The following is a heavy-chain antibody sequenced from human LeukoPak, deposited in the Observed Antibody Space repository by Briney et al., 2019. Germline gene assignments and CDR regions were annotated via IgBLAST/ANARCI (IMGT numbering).Heavy chain of an antibody. CDR1: GFTFSGYG. V-gene: IGHV3-30*02. D-gene: IGHD4-17*01. CDR2: IRYDGSNK. Sequence: PGGSLRLSCAASGFTFSGYGMHWVRQAPGKGLEWVAFIRYDGSNKYYADSVKGRFTISRDNSKNTLYLQMNSLRAEDTAVYYCVKDMTTATGFVDYWGQGTLVTVSS. J-gene: IGHJ4*02. CDR3: VKDMTTATGFVDY.